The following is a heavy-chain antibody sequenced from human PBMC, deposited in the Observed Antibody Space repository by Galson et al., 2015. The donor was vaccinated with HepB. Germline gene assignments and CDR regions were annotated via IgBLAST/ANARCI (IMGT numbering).Heavy chain of an antibody. CDR2: ISYDGSNK. J-gene: IGHJ5*02. CDR3: ARDPFPYCGGDCYSWFDP. D-gene: IGHD2-21*02. Sequence: SLRLSCAASGFTFSSYAMHWVRQAPGKGLEWVAVISYDGSNKYYADSVKGRFTISRDNSKNTLYLQMNSLRAEDTAVYYCARDPFPYCGGDCYSWFDPWGQGTLVTVSS. CDR1: GFTFSSYA. V-gene: IGHV3-30-3*01.